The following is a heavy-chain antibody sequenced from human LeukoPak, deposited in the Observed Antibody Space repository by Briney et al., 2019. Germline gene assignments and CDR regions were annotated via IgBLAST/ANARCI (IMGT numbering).Heavy chain of an antibody. CDR3: ARGLYSSGWYPPHDY. V-gene: IGHV3-21*01. J-gene: IGHJ4*02. D-gene: IGHD6-19*01. Sequence: RGSLRLSCAASGFTFSSYNINWVRHAPGKGLEWVSSISSSSSYIYHADSVKGRFTISRDNAKNSLYLQINSLSAEDTAVYYCARGLYSSGWYPPHDYWGQGTLVTVSS. CDR2: ISSSSSYI. CDR1: GFTFSSYN.